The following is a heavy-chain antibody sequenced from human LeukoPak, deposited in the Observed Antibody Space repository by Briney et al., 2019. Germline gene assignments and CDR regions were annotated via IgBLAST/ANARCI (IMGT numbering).Heavy chain of an antibody. CDR1: GYTFTSYG. V-gene: IGHV1-18*01. J-gene: IGHJ6*02. CDR2: ISAYNVNI. Sequence: AGKVSCKASGYTFTSYGISWVRQAPGQGLEWMGWISAYNVNINSAKKLQGRVTMTTDTSTSTAYMELRSLRSDDTAVYYCARERKWELLLTYYYSGMDVWGQGTTVT. CDR3: ARERKWELLLTYYYSGMDV. D-gene: IGHD1-26*01.